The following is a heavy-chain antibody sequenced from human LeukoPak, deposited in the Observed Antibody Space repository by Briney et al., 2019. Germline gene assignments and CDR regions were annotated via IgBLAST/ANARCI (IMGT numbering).Heavy chain of an antibody. CDR1: GFTFSSYT. J-gene: IGHJ4*02. CDR2: ISSSGTYI. CDR3: ARGVGATPAFFDY. Sequence: GGSPRLSCAASGFTFSSYTINWVRQSPGKGLEWVSSISSSGTYIYYADSMKGRITVSRDNAKNSLYLQMNSLRAEDAAVYYCARGVGATPAFFDYWGQGTLVTVSS. D-gene: IGHD1-26*01. V-gene: IGHV3-21*01.